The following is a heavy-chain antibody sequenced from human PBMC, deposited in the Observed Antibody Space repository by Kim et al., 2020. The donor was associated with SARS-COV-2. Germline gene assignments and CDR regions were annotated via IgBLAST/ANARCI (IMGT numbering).Heavy chain of an antibody. J-gene: IGHJ4*02. CDR1: GFTFSSYG. CDR3: AKGKGAAAGWYYFDY. V-gene: IGHV3-30*18. CDR2: ISYDGSNK. D-gene: IGHD6-13*01. Sequence: GGSLRLSCAASGFTFSSYGMHWVRQAPGKGLEWVAVISYDGSNKYYADSVKGRFTISRDNSKNTLYLQMNSLRAEDTAVYYCAKGKGAAAGWYYFDYWGQGTLVTVSS.